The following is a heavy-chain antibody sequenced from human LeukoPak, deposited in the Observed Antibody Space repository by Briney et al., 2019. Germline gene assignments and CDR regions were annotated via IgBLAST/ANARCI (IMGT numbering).Heavy chain of an antibody. V-gene: IGHV3-7*01. CDR3: ARDFSELLNSGLDP. D-gene: IGHD1-26*01. Sequence: PGGSLRLSCAASGFTFSSYWMSWVRQAPGKGLEWVANIKQDGSEKYYVDSVKGRFTISRDNAKNSLYLQMNSLRAEDTAVYYCARDFSELLNSGLDPWGQGTLVTVSS. J-gene: IGHJ5*02. CDR1: GFTFSSYW. CDR2: IKQDGSEK.